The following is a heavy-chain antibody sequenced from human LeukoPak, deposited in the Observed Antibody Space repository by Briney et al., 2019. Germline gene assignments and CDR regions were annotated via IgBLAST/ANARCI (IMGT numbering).Heavy chain of an antibody. CDR3: ARDFHRRLYDSSAYHPY. D-gene: IGHD3-22*01. V-gene: IGHV3-30*02. CDR1: GFTFSSYG. CDR2: IRYDGSNK. J-gene: IGHJ4*02. Sequence: GGSLRLSCAASGFTFSSYGMHWVRQAPGKGLEWVAFIRYDGSNKYYADAVKGRFTISRDNSKNTLYLQMNRLRAEDTAVYYCARDFHRRLYDSSAYHPYWGQGTLVTVSS.